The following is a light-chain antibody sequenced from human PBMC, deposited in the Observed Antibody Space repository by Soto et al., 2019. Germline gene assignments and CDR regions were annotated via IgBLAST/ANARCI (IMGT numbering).Light chain of an antibody. CDR3: RSSGASSTL. CDR2: DVS. V-gene: IGLV2-14*03. J-gene: IGLJ2*01. Sequence: QSALTQPASVSGSPGQSITISCTGSTSDIGGYNYFSWYQQHPGKAPKLLIYDVSYRPSGISDRFSGSKSGNTASLTISGLQPEDEADYSCRSSGASSTLFGGGTKLTVL. CDR1: TSDIGGYNY.